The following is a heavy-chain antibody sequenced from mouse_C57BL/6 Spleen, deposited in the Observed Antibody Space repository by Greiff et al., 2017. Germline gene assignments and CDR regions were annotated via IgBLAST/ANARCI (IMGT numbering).Heavy chain of an antibody. CDR1: GYTFTSYW. CDR3: AREGAWGFAY. D-gene: IGHD4-1*01. J-gene: IGHJ3*01. V-gene: IGHV1-59*01. Sequence: QVQLQQPGAELVRPGTSVKLSCKASGYTFTSYWMHWVKQRPGQGLEWIGVIDPSDSYTNYNQKFKGKATLTVDTSSSTAYMQLSSLTSEDSAVYYCAREGAWGFAYWGQGTLVTVSA. CDR2: IDPSDSYT.